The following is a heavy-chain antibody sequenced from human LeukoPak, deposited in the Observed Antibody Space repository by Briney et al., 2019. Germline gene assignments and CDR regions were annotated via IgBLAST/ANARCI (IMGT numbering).Heavy chain of an antibody. D-gene: IGHD2-15*01. CDR1: GFTLSSYA. V-gene: IGHV3-23*01. CDR3: AKARVTTCSGAYCYPFDY. CDR2: SISISGKT. J-gene: IGHJ4*02. Sequence: GGSLRLSCAASGFTLSSYAMSWVRQGPGKGLEWATSISISGKTYHAASVKGQSTISKTTPKNTLYLQMNSLRDGDAAVYYCAKARVTTCSGAYCYPFDYWSQGTLVTVSS.